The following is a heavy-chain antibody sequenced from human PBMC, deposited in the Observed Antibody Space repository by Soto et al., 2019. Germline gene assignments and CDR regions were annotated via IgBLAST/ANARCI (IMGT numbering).Heavy chain of an antibody. Sequence: SETLSLTCTVSGDSITRGAYYWTWIRQHPGKGLEWIVYISNTVRTYYNPSLKSRVTISMYKSKNHFSLNLFYVTAAVTAVYYCARDHAYSAYWAFDYWGQGALVTVS. CDR3: ARDHAYSAYWAFDY. CDR2: ISNTVRT. CDR1: GDSITRGAYY. V-gene: IGHV4-31*03. D-gene: IGHD3-16*01. J-gene: IGHJ4*02.